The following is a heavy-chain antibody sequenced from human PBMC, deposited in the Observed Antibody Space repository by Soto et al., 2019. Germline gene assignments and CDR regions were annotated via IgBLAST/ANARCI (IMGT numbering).Heavy chain of an antibody. CDR1: GGTFSSYT. D-gene: IGHD3-22*01. J-gene: IGHJ5*02. CDR3: TRATYYYDSSGYQYNWFDP. V-gene: IGHV1-69*02. CDR2: IIPILGIA. Sequence: QVQLVQSGAAVKKPGSSVKVSCKASGGTFSSYTISWVRQAPGQGLEWMGRIIPILGIANYAQKFQGRVTITADKSTSTAYMELSSLRSEDTAVYYCTRATYYYDSSGYQYNWFDPWGQGTLVTVSS.